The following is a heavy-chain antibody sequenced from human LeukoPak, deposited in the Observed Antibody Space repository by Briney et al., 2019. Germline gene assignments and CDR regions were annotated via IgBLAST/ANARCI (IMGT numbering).Heavy chain of an antibody. CDR3: AKQGAARQDHYLDV. CDR1: GGSFSSYA. V-gene: IGHV1-69*06. D-gene: IGHD5-18*01. J-gene: IGHJ6*03. Sequence: GDSVKVSCKVSGGSFSSYAFSWVRQPPGQGLEWMGRIIPVFGTENYAQKFQEGVTITSDIVSNTAYLEATSLTSDDMAVYFCAKQGAARQDHYLDVWGNGTTVTVSS. CDR2: IIPVFGTE.